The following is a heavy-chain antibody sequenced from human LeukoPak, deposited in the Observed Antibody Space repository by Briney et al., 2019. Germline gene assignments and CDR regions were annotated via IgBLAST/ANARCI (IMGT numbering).Heavy chain of an antibody. CDR1: GFTFSSYA. D-gene: IGHD1-26*01. J-gene: IGHJ4*02. CDR3: ARDLFVSGSYQYYFDY. CDR2: ISYDGSNK. Sequence: GGSLRLSCAASGFTFSSYAMHWVRQAPGKGLEWVAVISYDGSNKYYADSVKGRFTISRDNSKNTLYLQMNSLRAEDTAVYYCARDLFVSGSYQYYFDYWGQGTLVTVSS. V-gene: IGHV3-30-3*01.